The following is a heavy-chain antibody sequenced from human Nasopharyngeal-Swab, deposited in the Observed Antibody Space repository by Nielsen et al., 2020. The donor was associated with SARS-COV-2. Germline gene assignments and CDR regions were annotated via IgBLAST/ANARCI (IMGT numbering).Heavy chain of an antibody. CDR2: IYYSGST. CDR3: ARGYSSGWYFD. V-gene: IGHV4-59*08. Sequence: SETLSLTCTVSGSSISSYYWSWIRQPPGKGLEWIGYIYYSGSTNYNPSLKSRVTISVDTSKNQFSLKLSSVTAADTAVYYCARGYSSGWYFDWGQGTLVTVSS. J-gene: IGHJ4*02. CDR1: GSSISSYY. D-gene: IGHD6-19*01.